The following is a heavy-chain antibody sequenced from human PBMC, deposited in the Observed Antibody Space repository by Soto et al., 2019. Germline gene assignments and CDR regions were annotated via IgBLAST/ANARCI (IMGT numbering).Heavy chain of an antibody. J-gene: IGHJ4*02. CDR2: INSDGSST. CDR1: GFTFSSYW. D-gene: IGHD3-3*01. V-gene: IGHV3-74*01. CDR3: ASLPGSYDYYFDY. Sequence: GGSLRLSCAVSGFTFSSYWMHWVRQAPGKGLVWVSRINSDGSSTSYADSVKGRFTISRDNAKNTLYLQMNSLRAEDTAVYYCASLPGSYDYYFDYWGQGTLVTVSS.